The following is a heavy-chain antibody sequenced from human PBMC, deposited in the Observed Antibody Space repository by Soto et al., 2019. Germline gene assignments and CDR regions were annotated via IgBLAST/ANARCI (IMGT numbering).Heavy chain of an antibody. Sequence: GGSLRLSCAASGFTFSTYWMHWVRQAPGKGLVWVSRVISDGITTSYADSVKGRFTISRDNAKNTPYLQMNSLRAEDTAVYYCAREGCSGGNCSPHYFYGMDVWGQGTTVTVSS. D-gene: IGHD2-15*01. CDR1: GFTFSTYW. J-gene: IGHJ6*02. CDR3: AREGCSGGNCSPHYFYGMDV. V-gene: IGHV3-74*01. CDR2: VISDGITT.